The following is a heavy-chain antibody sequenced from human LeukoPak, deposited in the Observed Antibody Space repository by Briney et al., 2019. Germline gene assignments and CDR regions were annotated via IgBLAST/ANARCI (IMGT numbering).Heavy chain of an antibody. CDR1: GFTFSSYA. D-gene: IGHD6-19*01. J-gene: IGHJ4*02. V-gene: IGHV3-23*01. CDR3: AKDLNVGGTVAVAGPDY. Sequence: GGSLRLSCAASGFTFSSYAMSWVRQAPGKGLEWVSSISGSGGSTYYADSVKGRFTISRDNSKNTLYLQMNSLRAEDTAVYYCAKDLNVGGTVAVAGPDYWGQGTLVTVSS. CDR2: ISGSGGST.